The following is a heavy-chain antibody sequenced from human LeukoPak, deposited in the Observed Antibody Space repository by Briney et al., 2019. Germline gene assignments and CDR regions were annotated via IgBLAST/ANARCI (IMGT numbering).Heavy chain of an antibody. CDR2: ISGSGDDT. Sequence: PGGSLRLSCTASGFTFSSSTMTWVRQASGKGLEWVSAISGSGDDTYYADSVKGRFTISRDNSKNTLYLQMNSLRAEDTAVYYCAKAVNFDWLPNDYWGQGTLVTVSS. V-gene: IGHV3-23*01. CDR3: AKAVNFDWLPNDY. CDR1: GFTFSSST. J-gene: IGHJ4*02. D-gene: IGHD3-9*01.